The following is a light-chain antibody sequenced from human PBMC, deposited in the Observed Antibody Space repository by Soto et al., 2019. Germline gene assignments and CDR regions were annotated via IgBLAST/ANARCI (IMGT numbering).Light chain of an antibody. CDR1: SSNIGARYD. V-gene: IGLV1-40*01. CDR3: AAWDDSLGAYV. J-gene: IGLJ1*01. CDR2: GNN. Sequence: QSVLTQPPSVSGAPGQRVTISCTGSSSNIGARYDVHWYQQLPGTAPKLLIYGNNNRPSGVPDRFSGSKSGTSASLAITGLQAEDEADYYCAAWDDSLGAYVFGTGTKVTVL.